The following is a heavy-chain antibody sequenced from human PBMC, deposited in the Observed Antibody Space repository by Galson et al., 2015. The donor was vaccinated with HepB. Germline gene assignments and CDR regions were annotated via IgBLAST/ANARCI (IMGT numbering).Heavy chain of an antibody. CDR1: GFTFRTYT. D-gene: IGHD1-1*01. Sequence: SLRLSCAASGFTFRTYTFHWFRQAPGKGLEWVALISSDGSKNNYADSARGRFTISRDNSWNTVYLQMSSLRPEDTAVYYCVRTGSGHEPTFDYWGRGILVTVSS. V-gene: IGHV3-30*04. CDR2: ISSDGSKN. J-gene: IGHJ4*02. CDR3: VRTGSGHEPTFDY.